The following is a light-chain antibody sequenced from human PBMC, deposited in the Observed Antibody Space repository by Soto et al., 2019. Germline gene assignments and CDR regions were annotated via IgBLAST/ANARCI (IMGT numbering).Light chain of an antibody. Sequence: DIQLTQSPSFLSASVGDRVTITCRASQGISSYLAWYQQKPGKAPKLLIYAASSLQSGVPSRFIGSGFGTNFTLTVSSLQPEDFATYYCQQSYSTPITFGQGTRLEIK. CDR2: AAS. CDR3: QQSYSTPIT. CDR1: QGISSY. V-gene: IGKV1-39*01. J-gene: IGKJ5*01.